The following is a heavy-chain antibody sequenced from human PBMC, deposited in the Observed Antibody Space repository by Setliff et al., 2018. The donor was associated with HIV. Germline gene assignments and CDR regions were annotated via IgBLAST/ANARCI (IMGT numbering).Heavy chain of an antibody. J-gene: IGHJ4*02. CDR2: INTSGGSA. CDR3: ARDEQYQLLLDY. D-gene: IGHD2-2*01. V-gene: IGHV1-46*01. Sequence: ASVKVSCKASGYTFTGYPMHWVRQAPGQGLEWMGVINTSGGSAGYAEKFRGRVTMTRDTSTSTVYMDLRNLRSEDTAVYYCARDEQYQLLLDYWGQGTLVTVSS. CDR1: GYTFTGYP.